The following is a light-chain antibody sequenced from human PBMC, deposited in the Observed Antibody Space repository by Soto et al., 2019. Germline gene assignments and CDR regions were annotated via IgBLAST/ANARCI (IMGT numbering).Light chain of an antibody. CDR3: QKFNTAPLS. CDR1: QDISVY. Sequence: DIQMTQSPASLSASGGDRVTITCRASQDISVYLAWYQQKPGKVPKLLIYSASTLQSGVPSRFSGSGSGTDFTLTIISLQPEDVATYDCQKFNTAPLSFGQGTRLEIK. V-gene: IGKV1-27*01. J-gene: IGKJ5*01. CDR2: SAS.